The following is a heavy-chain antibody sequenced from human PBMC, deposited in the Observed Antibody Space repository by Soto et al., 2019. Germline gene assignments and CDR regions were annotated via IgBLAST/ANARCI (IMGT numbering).Heavy chain of an antibody. Sequence: SQTLSLTCVISGDSVSSNSAAWNWIRQSPSRGLGWLGRTYYRSKWYNDYAVSVKSRITINPDTSKNQFSLQLNSVTPDDTAVYYCAREIQLWFYYLDYWGQGTLVTVSS. V-gene: IGHV6-1*01. J-gene: IGHJ4*02. CDR1: GDSVSSNSAA. CDR2: TYYRSKWYN. CDR3: AREIQLWFYYLDY. D-gene: IGHD5-18*01.